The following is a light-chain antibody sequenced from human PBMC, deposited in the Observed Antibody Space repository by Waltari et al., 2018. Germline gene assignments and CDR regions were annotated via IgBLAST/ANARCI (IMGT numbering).Light chain of an antibody. CDR3: QQYNNWGGT. V-gene: IGKV3-15*01. Sequence: EIGMTQSPATLSLSPGARATLSCRASQNVSSNLAWYQQKPGQAPKLLIYGASTRATGIPARFSGSGSGTEFTLTISSLQAEDFAVYYCQQYNNWGGTFGQGTKVEIK. J-gene: IGKJ1*01. CDR2: GAS. CDR1: QNVSSN.